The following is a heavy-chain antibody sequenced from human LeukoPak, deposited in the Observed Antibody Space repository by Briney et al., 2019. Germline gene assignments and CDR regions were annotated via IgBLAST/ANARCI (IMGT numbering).Heavy chain of an antibody. D-gene: IGHD3-22*01. CDR3: VRGGTYYYDMYYFDY. CDR2: IRYDGSNK. CDR1: GFTFSSYG. Sequence: GGSLRLSCAASGFTFSSYGMHWVRQAPGKGLEWVAFIRYDGSNKYYADSVKGRFTISRDNSKNTLYLQMNSLRAEDSAVYYCVRGGTYYYDMYYFDYWGQGTLVTVSS. J-gene: IGHJ4*02. V-gene: IGHV3-30*02.